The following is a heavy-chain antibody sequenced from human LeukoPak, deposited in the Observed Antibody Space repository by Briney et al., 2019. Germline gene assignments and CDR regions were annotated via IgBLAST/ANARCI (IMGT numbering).Heavy chain of an antibody. Sequence: KPGGSLRLSCAASGFTFSSYTMNWVRQAPGKGLEWVSSIRSSSSYIYYADSVKGRFTISRDNAKNSLSLQMTSLTAEDTAVYYCARAYAGTLFYWGQGTLVTVSS. J-gene: IGHJ4*02. V-gene: IGHV3-21*01. CDR2: IRSSSSYI. CDR3: ARAYAGTLFY. CDR1: GFTFSSYT. D-gene: IGHD4-23*01.